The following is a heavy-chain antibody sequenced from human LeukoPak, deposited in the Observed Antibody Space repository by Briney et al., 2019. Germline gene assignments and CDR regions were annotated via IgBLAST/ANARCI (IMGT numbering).Heavy chain of an antibody. CDR2: INPNSGDT. CDR1: GYAFTGYH. V-gene: IGHV1-2*06. J-gene: IGHJ4*02. Sequence: ASVKVSCKASGYAFTGYHMYWVRQAPGQGLEWMGRINPNSGDTNYAQKFQGRVTMTRDTSISTAYMELSRLRSDDTAVYYCARDYCSSTSCLFDYWGQGTLVTVSS. D-gene: IGHD2-2*01. CDR3: ARDYCSSTSCLFDY.